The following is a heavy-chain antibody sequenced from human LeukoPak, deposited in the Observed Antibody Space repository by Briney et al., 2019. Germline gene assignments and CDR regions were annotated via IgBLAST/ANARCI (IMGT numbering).Heavy chain of an antibody. V-gene: IGHV3-30-3*01. J-gene: IGHJ4*02. D-gene: IGHD2-8*01. CDR3: AKDLFPFSCTNGVCFFTPFDD. Sequence: GGSLRLSCAASGFTFSSYAMHWVRQAPGKGLEWVAVISYDGSNKYYADSVKGRFTISRDNSKNTLYLQMNSLRAEDTAVYYCAKDLFPFSCTNGVCFFTPFDDWGQGTLVTVSS. CDR2: ISYDGSNK. CDR1: GFTFSSYA.